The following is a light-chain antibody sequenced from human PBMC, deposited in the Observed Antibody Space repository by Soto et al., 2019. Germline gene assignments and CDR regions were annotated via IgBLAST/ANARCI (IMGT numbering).Light chain of an antibody. V-gene: IGKV1-12*01. Sequence: DIQVTQSPSSVSASVGDRVTITCRASQDINIWLAWYQQKPVLAPKLLIYRASSLLGGVPSRFSGSGSGTDFTLTISSLQPEDLATYYCQQGKDFPLTFGGGTKVEIK. CDR3: QQGKDFPLT. CDR2: RAS. J-gene: IGKJ4*01. CDR1: QDINIW.